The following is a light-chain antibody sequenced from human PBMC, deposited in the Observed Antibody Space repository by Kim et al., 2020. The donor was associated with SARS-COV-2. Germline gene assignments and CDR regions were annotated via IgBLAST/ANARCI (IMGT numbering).Light chain of an antibody. J-gene: IGLJ1*01. CDR3: AAWDDSLNGYV. V-gene: IGLV1-44*01. Sequence: GQRVTCSCSGGSSNSGSNTLSWYRQLPETAPKLLIYSNNQRPSGVPDRFSGSKSGTSASLAISGLQSEDEADYYCAAWDDSLNGYVFGTGTKVTVL. CDR1: SSNSGSNT. CDR2: SNN.